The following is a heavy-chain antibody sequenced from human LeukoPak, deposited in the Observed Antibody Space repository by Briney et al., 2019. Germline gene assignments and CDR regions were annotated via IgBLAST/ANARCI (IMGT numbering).Heavy chain of an antibody. V-gene: IGHV4-34*01. D-gene: IGHD2-15*01. CDR2: INHSGST. Sequence: TSETLSLTCAVYSESFSGYYWTWIRQPPGKGLEWIGEINHSGSTSYNPSLKSRVTISVDTSKKQFSLNLSSVTAADTAVYYCAREDPEVVPATPFDYWGQGTLVTVSS. CDR3: AREDPEVVPATPFDY. CDR1: SESFSGYY. J-gene: IGHJ4*02.